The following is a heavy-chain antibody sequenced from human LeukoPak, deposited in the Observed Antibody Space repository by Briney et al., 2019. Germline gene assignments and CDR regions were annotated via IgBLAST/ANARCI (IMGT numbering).Heavy chain of an antibody. D-gene: IGHD3-10*01. CDR2: ISSSSSYT. CDR3: AIDPPYLKRITMVRGVVDY. J-gene: IGHJ4*02. CDR1: GGSFSGYY. Sequence: KPSETLSLTCAVYGGSFSGYYWSWIRQAPGKGLEWVSYISSSSSYTNYADSVKGRFTISRDNAKNSLYLQMNSLRAEDTAVYYCAIDPPYLKRITMVRGVVDYWGQGTLVTVSS. V-gene: IGHV3-11*06.